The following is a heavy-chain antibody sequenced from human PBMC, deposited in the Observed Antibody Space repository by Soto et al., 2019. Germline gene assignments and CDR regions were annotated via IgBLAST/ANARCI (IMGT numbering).Heavy chain of an antibody. J-gene: IGHJ4*02. V-gene: IGHV1-18*01. CDR2: ISTYNDNT. D-gene: IGHD6-6*01. CDR1: GYTFTTYG. CDR3: ARQEYSVSSRDY. Sequence: VQLVQSEAEVKKPGASVKVSCKASGYTFTTYGITWVRQAPGQGLEWMGRISTYNDNTKYAHKLQGRDTMTTDTATSTAYRERTSLRSDDTAVYYCARQEYSVSSRDYWGQGTLVTVSS.